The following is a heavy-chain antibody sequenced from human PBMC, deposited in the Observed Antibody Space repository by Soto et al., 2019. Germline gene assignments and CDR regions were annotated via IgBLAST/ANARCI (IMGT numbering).Heavy chain of an antibody. CDR2: IIPIFGTA. D-gene: IGHD7-27*01. J-gene: IGHJ3*02. CDR3: AFWGFHDAFDI. V-gene: IGHV1-69*13. Sequence: GASVKVSCKASGGTFSSYAISWVRQAPGQGLEWMGGIIPIFGTANYAQKFQGRVTITADESTSTAYMELSSLRSEDTAVYYCAFWGFHDAFDIWGQGTMGTVSS. CDR1: GGTFSSYA.